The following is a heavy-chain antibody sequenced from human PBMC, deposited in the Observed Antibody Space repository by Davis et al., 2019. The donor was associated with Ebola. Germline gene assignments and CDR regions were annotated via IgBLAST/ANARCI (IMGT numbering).Heavy chain of an antibody. D-gene: IGHD6-19*01. CDR1: GGSVRSRDNYY. CDR3: AREAYNSGWFNY. Sequence: SETLSLTCIVSGGSVRSRDNYYLSWIRQSPGKGPEWIGLIYYSGSTKYNPSLKSRVAISIDTAKNQFSLKVSSVTAADTAIYYCAREAYNSGWFNYWGQGTLVTVSS. V-gene: IGHV4-61*01. CDR2: IYYSGST. J-gene: IGHJ4*02.